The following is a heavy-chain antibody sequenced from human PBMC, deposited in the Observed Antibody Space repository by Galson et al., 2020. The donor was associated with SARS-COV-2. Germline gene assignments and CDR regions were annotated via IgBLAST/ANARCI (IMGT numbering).Heavy chain of an antibody. J-gene: IGHJ6*03. CDR1: GGSFSGYY. V-gene: IGHV4-34*01. Sequence: SETLSLTCAVYGGSFSGYYWTWIRQPPGKSLEWIGEINNGGSTNYSPSLKSRVTMSVDTSKNQFSLTLTSVTAADTALYYCARGRRGVLPSPFLGLGPYYSYHYMDVWAKGTTVTVSS. CDR3: ARGRRGVLPSPFLGLGPYYSYHYMDV. CDR2: INNGGST. D-gene: IGHD3-10*01.